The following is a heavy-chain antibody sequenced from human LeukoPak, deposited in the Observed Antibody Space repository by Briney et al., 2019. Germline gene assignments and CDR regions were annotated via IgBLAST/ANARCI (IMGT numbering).Heavy chain of an antibody. CDR3: ARDRFSGSYRLNDY. V-gene: IGHV3-11*06. D-gene: IGHD1-26*01. CDR1: GFTFSDYY. CDR2: ISSSSSYI. J-gene: IGHJ4*02. Sequence: PGGSLRLSCAASGFTFSDYYMSWIRQAPGKGLEWVSSISSSSSYIFYADSVKGRFTISRDNAKNSLYLQMNSLRAEDTAVYYCARDRFSGSYRLNDYWGQGTLVTVSS.